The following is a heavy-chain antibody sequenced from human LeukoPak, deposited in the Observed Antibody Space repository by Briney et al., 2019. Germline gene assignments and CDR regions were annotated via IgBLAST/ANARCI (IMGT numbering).Heavy chain of an antibody. Sequence: SETLSLTCTVSGGSISSYYWTWIRQPAGKGLEWIGRIYSPGDTAYSPSLKSRVTMSVDTSKNQFSLKLSSVTAADTAVYYCARGNYGGNLDFWGQGALVTVSS. CDR3: ARGNYGGNLDF. J-gene: IGHJ4*02. D-gene: IGHD4-23*01. CDR1: GGSISSYY. V-gene: IGHV4-4*07. CDR2: IYSPGDT.